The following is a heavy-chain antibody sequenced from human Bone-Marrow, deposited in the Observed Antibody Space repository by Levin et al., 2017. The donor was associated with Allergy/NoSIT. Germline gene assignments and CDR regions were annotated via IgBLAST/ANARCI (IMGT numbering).Heavy chain of an antibody. CDR3: VRVKGGSRFDY. J-gene: IGHJ4*01. V-gene: IGHV3-30*04. D-gene: IGHD1-1*01. CDR1: GFTFSNSA. Sequence: LSLTCAASGFTFSNSALHWVRQPPGKGLEWVADISYDEAKKFYADAVKGRFTISRDNSKNTLFLQMDSLRPEDTGLYYCVRVKGGSRFDYWGQGTLVTLSS. CDR2: ISYDEAKK.